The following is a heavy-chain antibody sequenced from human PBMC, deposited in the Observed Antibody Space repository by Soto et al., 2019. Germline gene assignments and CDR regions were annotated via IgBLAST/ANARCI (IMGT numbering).Heavy chain of an antibody. CDR1: GFTFSSYA. D-gene: IGHD6-13*01. Sequence: RGSLILSCAASGFTFSSYAMSWVRQAPGKGLEWVSAISGSGGSTYYADSVKGRFTISRDNSKNTLYLQMNSLRAEDTAVYYCAKDAAARLYYYYGMDVWGQGTTVTVSS. CDR2: ISGSGGST. J-gene: IGHJ6*02. V-gene: IGHV3-23*01. CDR3: AKDAAARLYYYYGMDV.